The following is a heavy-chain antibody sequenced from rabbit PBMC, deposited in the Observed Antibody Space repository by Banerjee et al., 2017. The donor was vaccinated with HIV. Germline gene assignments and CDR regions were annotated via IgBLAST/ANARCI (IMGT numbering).Heavy chain of an antibody. CDR2: IYAGSSSNT. D-gene: IGHD1-1*01. Sequence: QEQLVESGGGLVQPEGSLTLTCTASGFSFNSGDDLCWVRQAPGKGLEWIACIYAGSSSNTYSATWAKGRFTISKTSSTTVTLQMTSLTAADTATYFCARDTSTSFSTYGMDLWGPGHPRHRL. CDR3: ARDTSTSFSTYGMDL. J-gene: IGHJ6*01. CDR1: GFSFNSGDD. V-gene: IGHV1S45*01.